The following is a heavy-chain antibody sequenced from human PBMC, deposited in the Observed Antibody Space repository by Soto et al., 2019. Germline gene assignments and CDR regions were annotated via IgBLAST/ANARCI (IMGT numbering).Heavy chain of an antibody. CDR2: ISYDGSNK. J-gene: IGHJ4*02. D-gene: IGHD1-1*01. V-gene: IGHV3-30-3*01. Sequence: QVQLVESGGGVVQPGRSLRLSCAASGFTFSSYAMHWVRQAPGKGLEWVAVISYDGSNKYYADSVKGRFTISRDNSKNPLYLQMNSLRAEDTAVYYCARDEAGLERRGTPFGYWGQGTLVTVSS. CDR3: ARDEAGLERRGTPFGY. CDR1: GFTFSSYA.